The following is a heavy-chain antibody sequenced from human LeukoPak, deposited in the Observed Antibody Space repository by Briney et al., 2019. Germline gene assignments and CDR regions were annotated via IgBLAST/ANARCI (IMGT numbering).Heavy chain of an antibody. Sequence: ASVTVSCKVSGNSLSELSIQGVRPAPGKGGECMGGFDPEEAKMVYAQNFQGRVTMTEDTSTQAAYMELSGLTSDDTAVYYCTTRCDDFWSGFVNWGQGSLVTVSS. V-gene: IGHV1-24*01. CDR3: TTRCDDFWSGFVN. J-gene: IGHJ4*02. D-gene: IGHD3-3*01. CDR1: GNSLSELS. CDR2: FDPEEAKM.